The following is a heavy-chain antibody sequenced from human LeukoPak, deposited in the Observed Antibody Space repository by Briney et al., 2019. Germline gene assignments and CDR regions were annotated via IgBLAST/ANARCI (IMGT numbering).Heavy chain of an antibody. V-gene: IGHV4-4*07. CDR2: IYTSGST. Sequence: SETLSLTCTVSGGSISSYYWSWIRQPAGKGLEWIGRIYTSGSTNYNPSLKSQVTISVDTSKNQFSLKLSSVTAADTAVYYCARAPYYDSSGYYDYWGQGTLVTVSS. J-gene: IGHJ4*02. CDR1: GGSISSYY. D-gene: IGHD3-22*01. CDR3: ARAPYYDSSGYYDY.